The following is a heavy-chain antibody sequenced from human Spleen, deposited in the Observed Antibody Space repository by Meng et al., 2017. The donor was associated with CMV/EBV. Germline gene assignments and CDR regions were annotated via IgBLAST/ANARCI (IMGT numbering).Heavy chain of an antibody. CDR3: ARVFQPLYFDGSGHCDS. D-gene: IGHD3-22*01. CDR2: ISAYNGNI. J-gene: IGHJ4*02. Sequence: ASVKVSCKASGYRFTSYGISWVRQAPGQGLEWMGWISAYNGNINYAQNLQGRLTMTTDTSTSTAYMELRSLRSADTAMYYCARVFQPLYFDGSGHCDSWGQGTLVTVSS. CDR1: GYRFTSYG. V-gene: IGHV1-18*01.